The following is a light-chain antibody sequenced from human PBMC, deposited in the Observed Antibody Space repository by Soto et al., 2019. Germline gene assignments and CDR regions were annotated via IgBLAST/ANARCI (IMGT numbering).Light chain of an antibody. CDR2: MVS. Sequence: QSVLTQPASVSGSPGQSITISCTGTSSDVGNYNYVSWYQQYPGRVPKLLIYMVSNRPSGVSNRFSGSKSGNTASLTISGLQAEDEADYYCSSYTSATAYVFGTGTKVTLL. CDR1: SSDVGNYNY. V-gene: IGLV2-14*01. J-gene: IGLJ1*01. CDR3: SSYTSATAYV.